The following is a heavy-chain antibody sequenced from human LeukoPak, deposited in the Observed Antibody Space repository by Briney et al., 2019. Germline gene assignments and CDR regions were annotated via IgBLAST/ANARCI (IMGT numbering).Heavy chain of an antibody. Sequence: GGSLRLSCAASGFTFTNYWMNWVRQAPGKGLEWVANIKQDGSEKNYVDSLKGRFTISRDNAKNSLYLQMSSLRPEDTAVYSCATIVVVTGTTDYWGQGTLVTVSS. CDR1: GFTFTNYW. CDR2: IKQDGSEK. D-gene: IGHD2-21*02. CDR3: ATIVVVTGTTDY. J-gene: IGHJ4*02. V-gene: IGHV3-7*01.